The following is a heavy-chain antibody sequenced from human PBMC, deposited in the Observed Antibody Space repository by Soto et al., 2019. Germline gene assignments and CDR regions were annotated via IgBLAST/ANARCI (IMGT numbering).Heavy chain of an antibody. CDR3: ARGGSSWTKFDY. D-gene: IGHD6-13*01. V-gene: IGHV4-59*01. CDR1: GGSISSYY. CDR2: IYYSGST. J-gene: IGHJ4*02. Sequence: ETLSLTCTVSGGSISSYYWSWIRQPPGKGLEWIGYIYYSGSTNYNPSLKSRVTISVDTSKNQFSLKLSSVTAADTAVYYCARGGSSWTKFDYWGQGTLVTVSS.